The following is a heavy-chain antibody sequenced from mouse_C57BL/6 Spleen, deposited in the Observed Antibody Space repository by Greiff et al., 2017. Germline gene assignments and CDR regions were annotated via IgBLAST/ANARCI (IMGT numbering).Heavy chain of an antibody. J-gene: IGHJ3*01. CDR2: IDPSASYT. V-gene: IGHV1-69*01. CDR1: GYTFTSYW. D-gene: IGHD1-1*01. Sequence: QVQLQQPGAELVMPGASVKLSCKASGYTFTSYWMHWVKQRPGQGLEWIGEIDPSASYTNYNQKFKGKSTLTVDKSSSTAYMQLSSLTSEDSAVYYCERLYYGGSSPFAYWGQGTLVTVSA. CDR3: ERLYYGGSSPFAY.